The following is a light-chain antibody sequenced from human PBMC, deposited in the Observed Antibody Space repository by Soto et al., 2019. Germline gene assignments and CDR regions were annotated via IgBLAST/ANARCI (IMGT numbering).Light chain of an antibody. V-gene: IGLV1-40*01. CDR1: SSNIGAGYD. J-gene: IGLJ1*01. CDR2: GNS. Sequence: QSVLTQPPSVSGAPGQRVTISCTGSSSNIGAGYDVHWYQQLPGTAPKLLIYGNSNRPSGVPDRFSGSKSGTSASLAITGLQAEDEADYYCQSYDSNLSGSFVFGTGTKATVL. CDR3: QSYDSNLSGSFV.